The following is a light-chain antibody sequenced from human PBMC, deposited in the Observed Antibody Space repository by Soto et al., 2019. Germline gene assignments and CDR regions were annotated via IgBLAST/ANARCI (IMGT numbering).Light chain of an antibody. V-gene: IGLV2-14*01. J-gene: IGLJ1*01. CDR1: SSDVGGYNY. CDR2: EVS. CDR3: GSYTIPGARYV. Sequence: QSALTQPASVSGSPGQSITISCTGTSSDVGGYNYVSWYQQHPGKAPKLIIYEVSYRPSGVSNRFSGSKSGNTASLTFSGLQAEDEADFFCGSYTIPGARYVFGTGTKPTVL.